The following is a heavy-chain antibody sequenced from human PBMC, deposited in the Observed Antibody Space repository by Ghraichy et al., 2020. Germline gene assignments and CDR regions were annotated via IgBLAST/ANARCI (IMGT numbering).Heavy chain of an antibody. Sequence: SETLSLTCTVSGDSVSSGSYYWSWIRQPPGKGLEWIGYIYYSGSTNYNPSLKSRVTISVDTSKNQFSLKLSSVTAADTAVYYCAREASYYDSSGYYDYWGQGTLVTVSS. CDR1: GDSVSSGSYY. D-gene: IGHD3-22*01. CDR3: AREASYYDSSGYYDY. J-gene: IGHJ4*02. CDR2: IYYSGST. V-gene: IGHV4-61*01.